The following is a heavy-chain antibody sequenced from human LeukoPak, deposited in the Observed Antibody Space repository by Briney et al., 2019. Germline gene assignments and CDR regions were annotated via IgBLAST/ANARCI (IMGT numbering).Heavy chain of an antibody. V-gene: IGHV3-64*04. CDR3: AKDRAPSYSSGWYNFDH. D-gene: IGHD6-19*01. J-gene: IGHJ4*02. Sequence: AGGSLRLSCSASGFTFSSYAMHWVRQAPGKGLEYVSAISSNGGSTYYADSVKGRFTISRDNSKNTLDLQMNSLRAEDTAVYYCAKDRAPSYSSGWYNFDHWGQGTLITVSS. CDR2: ISSNGGST. CDR1: GFTFSSYA.